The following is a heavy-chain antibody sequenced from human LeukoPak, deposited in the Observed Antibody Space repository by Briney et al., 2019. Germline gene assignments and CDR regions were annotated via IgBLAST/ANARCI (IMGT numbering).Heavy chain of an antibody. CDR1: GFTFSSYG. CDR3: AREVRGWSSGWYEPFFDY. V-gene: IGHV3-33*01. Sequence: PGRSLRLSCAASGFTFSSYGMHWVRQAPGKGLEWVAVIWYDGSNKYYADSAKGRFTISRDNSKNTLYLQMNSLRAEDTAVYYCAREVRGWSSGWYEPFFDYWGQGNLVTVSS. CDR2: IWYDGSNK. D-gene: IGHD6-19*01. J-gene: IGHJ4*02.